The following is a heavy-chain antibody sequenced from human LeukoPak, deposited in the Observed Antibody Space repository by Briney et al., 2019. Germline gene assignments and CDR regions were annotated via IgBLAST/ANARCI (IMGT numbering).Heavy chain of an antibody. CDR3: ARDTYYDILTGYYYYYGMDV. CDR1: GGTFSSYA. J-gene: IGHJ6*02. CDR2: IIPILGIA. Sequence: SVKVSCKASGGTFSSYAISWVRQAPGQGLEWMGRIIPILGIANYAQKFQGRVTMTTDTSTSTAYMELRSLRSDDTAVYYCARDTYYDILTGYYYYYGMDVWGQGTTVTVSS. V-gene: IGHV1-69*04. D-gene: IGHD3-9*01.